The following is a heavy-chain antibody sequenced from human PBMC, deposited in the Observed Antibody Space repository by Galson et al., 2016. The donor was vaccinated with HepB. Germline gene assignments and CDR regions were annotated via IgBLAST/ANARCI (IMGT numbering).Heavy chain of an antibody. CDR1: GFTFSTYS. Sequence: SLRLSCAASGFTFSTYSMNWVRQVPGKGLEWVLSISSSSSYIYYGDSLKGRFTISRDNAKNSLYLQMNSLRAEDTAVYYCARDRGIQLWSRDGFDYWGQGTLVTVSS. D-gene: IGHD5-18*01. CDR2: ISSSSSYI. V-gene: IGHV3-21*01. CDR3: ARDRGIQLWSRDGFDY. J-gene: IGHJ4*02.